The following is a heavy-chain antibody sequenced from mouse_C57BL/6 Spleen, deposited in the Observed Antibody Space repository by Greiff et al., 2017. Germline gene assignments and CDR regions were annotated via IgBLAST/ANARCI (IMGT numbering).Heavy chain of an antibody. J-gene: IGHJ2*01. Sequence: QVQLQQSGPELVKPGASVKISCKASGYAFSSSWMNWVKQRPGKGLEWIGRIYPGDGDTNYNGKFKGKATLTADKSSSTASMQLSSLTSEDAAVDFCARSGDYAAFDYWGQGTTLTVSS. CDR1: GYAFSSSW. V-gene: IGHV1-82*01. D-gene: IGHD2-4*01. CDR2: IYPGDGDT. CDR3: ARSGDYAAFDY.